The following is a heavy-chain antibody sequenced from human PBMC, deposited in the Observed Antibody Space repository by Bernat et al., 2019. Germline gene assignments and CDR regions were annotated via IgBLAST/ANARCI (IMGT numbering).Heavy chain of an antibody. D-gene: IGHD3-22*01. CDR2: TYYRSTWYN. CDR3: ARASYDSIRFALDI. V-gene: IGHV6-1*01. J-gene: IGHJ3*02. CDR1: GDSVSSNSGT. Sequence: QVQLQQSGPGLVKPSQTLSLTCAISGDSVSSNSGTWSWIRQSPSRGLEWLGRTYYRSTWYNEYALSVKSRITLNPDTSKNQFSLLLNSVTPEDTAVYYCARASYDSIRFALDIWGQGTVVSVSS.